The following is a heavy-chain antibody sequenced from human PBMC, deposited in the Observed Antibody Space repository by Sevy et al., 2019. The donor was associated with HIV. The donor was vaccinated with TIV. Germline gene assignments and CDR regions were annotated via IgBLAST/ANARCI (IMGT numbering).Heavy chain of an antibody. CDR2: LSFGCGKI. D-gene: IGHD2-8*01. CDR1: GFDFSIYS. V-gene: IGHV3-23*01. J-gene: IGHJ4*02. CDR3: AREGCTKPHDY. Sequence: GGSLRLSCAASGFDFSIYSMSWVRQAPGKGLEWVSTLSFGCGKINYADSVKGRFTISRDNSKSSVYLQMNNMRVEDTDVYYCAREGCTKPHDYGGQGTLVTVSS.